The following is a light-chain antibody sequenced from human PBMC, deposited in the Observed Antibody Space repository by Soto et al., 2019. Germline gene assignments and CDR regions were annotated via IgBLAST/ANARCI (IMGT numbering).Light chain of an antibody. V-gene: IGKV3-11*01. J-gene: IGKJ1*01. CDR1: QSVSSY. Sequence: DIVLTQSPATLSLSPGERATLSCRASQSVSSYLAWSQQKPGQAPRLLIYDSSNRPTGIPARFSGSGSGTDCTLTTSSLEPEDFAGYYCQQRSYSWTFGQGTKVEI. CDR2: DSS. CDR3: QQRSYSWT.